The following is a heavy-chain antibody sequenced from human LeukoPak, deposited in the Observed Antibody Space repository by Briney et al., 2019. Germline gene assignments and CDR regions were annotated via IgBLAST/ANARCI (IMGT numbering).Heavy chain of an antibody. Sequence: GESLKISCQGSDYIFTTYWIGWVRQMPGKGLEWMGIIYPGDSDTRYSPSFQGQVTISADKSISTAYLQWSSLKASDTAMYYCARLENSGRFLDYWGQGTLVTVSS. D-gene: IGHD1-26*01. CDR3: ARLENSGRFLDY. V-gene: IGHV5-51*01. CDR2: IYPGDSDT. CDR1: DYIFTTYW. J-gene: IGHJ4*02.